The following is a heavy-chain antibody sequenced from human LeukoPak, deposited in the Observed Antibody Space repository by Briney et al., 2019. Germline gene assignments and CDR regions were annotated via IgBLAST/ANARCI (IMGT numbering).Heavy chain of an antibody. V-gene: IGHV3-64*01. CDR2: ISSNGGST. CDR1: GFTFSSYA. J-gene: IGHJ4*02. CDR3: ARWTPHYFDY. Sequence: GGSLRLSCAASGFTFSSYAIYWVRQAPGKGLEYVSAISSNGGSTYYANSVKGRSTISRDNSKNTLYLQMGSLRVEDMAVYYCARWTPHYFDYWGQGTLVTVSS. D-gene: IGHD3/OR15-3a*01.